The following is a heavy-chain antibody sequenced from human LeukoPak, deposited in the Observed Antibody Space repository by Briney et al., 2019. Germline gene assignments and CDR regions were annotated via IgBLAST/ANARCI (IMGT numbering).Heavy chain of an antibody. CDR1: GFTFSSYG. CDR3: ARDPYCSGGSCYGTDY. CDR2: IWYDGSNK. V-gene: IGHV3-33*01. Sequence: PGRSLRLSCAASGFTFSSYGMHWVRQAPGKGLEWVAVIWYDGSNKYYADSVKGRFTISRDNSKNTLYLQMNSLRAEDTAVYYCARDPYCSGGSCYGTDYWGQGTLVTVPS. J-gene: IGHJ4*02. D-gene: IGHD2-15*01.